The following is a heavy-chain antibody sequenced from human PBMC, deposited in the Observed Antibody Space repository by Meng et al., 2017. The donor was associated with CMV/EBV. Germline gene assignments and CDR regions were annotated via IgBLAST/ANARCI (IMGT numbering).Heavy chain of an antibody. V-gene: IGHV4-4*07. D-gene: IGHD1-7*01. CDR3: AKDVGRNWNLVTY. J-gene: IGHJ4*02. CDR1: GGSISSYY. CDR2: IYTSGST. Sequence: EPVPGRGEPPEALALPLTVSGGSISSYYWSWIRQPAGKGLEWIGRIYTSGSTNYNPSLKSRVTMSVDTSKNQFSLKLSSVTAADTAVYYCAKDVGRNWNLVTYWGQGTLVTVSS.